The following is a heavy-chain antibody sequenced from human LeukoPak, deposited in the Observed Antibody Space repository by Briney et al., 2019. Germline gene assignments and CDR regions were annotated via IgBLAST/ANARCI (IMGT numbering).Heavy chain of an antibody. CDR3: ARDALLWFGELSPLGY. CDR2: IWYDGSNK. CDR1: GFTFSSYG. J-gene: IGHJ4*02. Sequence: GGSLRLSCAASGFTFSSYGMHWVRQAPGKGLEWVAVIWYDGSNKYYADSVKGRFTISRDNSKNTLYLQMNSLRAEDTAVYYCARDALLWFGELSPLGYWGQGTLVTVSS. D-gene: IGHD3-10*01. V-gene: IGHV3-33*01.